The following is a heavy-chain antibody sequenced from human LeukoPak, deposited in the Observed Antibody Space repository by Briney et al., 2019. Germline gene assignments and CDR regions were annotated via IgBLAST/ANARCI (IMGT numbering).Heavy chain of an antibody. CDR1: GFTFGDYA. J-gene: IGHJ6*02. CDR2: IRSKAYGGTT. Sequence: GSLRLSCTASGFTFGDYAMSWFRQAPGKGLEWVGFIRSKAYGGTTEYAASVKGRFTISRDDSKSIAYLQMNSLKTEDTAVYYCTRGGVSSSWYREGYYYYGMDVWGQGTTVTVSS. CDR3: TRGGVSSSWYREGYYYYGMDV. D-gene: IGHD6-13*01. V-gene: IGHV3-49*03.